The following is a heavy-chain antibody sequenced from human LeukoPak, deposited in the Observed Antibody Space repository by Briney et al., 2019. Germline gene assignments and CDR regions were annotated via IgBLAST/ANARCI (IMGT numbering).Heavy chain of an antibody. D-gene: IGHD6-19*01. CDR2: INPNSGGT. J-gene: IGHJ4*02. CDR1: GYTFTAYY. V-gene: IGHV1-2*02. CDR3: AKNVPYSSGWYSDY. Sequence: ASVKVSCKASGYTFTAYYMHWVRQAPGQGLERMGWINPNSGGTNYAQKFQGRVTMTRDTSISTAYMELSRLTSDDTAVYYCAKNVPYSSGWYSDYWGQGTLVTVSS.